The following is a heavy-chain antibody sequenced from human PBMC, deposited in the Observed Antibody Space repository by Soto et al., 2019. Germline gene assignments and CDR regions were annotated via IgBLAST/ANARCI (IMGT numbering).Heavy chain of an antibody. V-gene: IGHV3-53*04. CDR2: IYSGGST. CDR3: ARERRGYSSYVRNYYYYMDV. Sequence: EVQLVESGGGLVQPGGSLRLSCAASGFTVSSNYMSWVRQAPGKGLEWVSVIYSGGSTYYADSVKGRFTIPRHNSKNNLYLQMNSLRADDTAEYYCARERRGYSSYVRNYYYYMDVWGKGTTVTVSS. J-gene: IGHJ6*03. D-gene: IGHD4-4*01. CDR1: GFTVSSNY.